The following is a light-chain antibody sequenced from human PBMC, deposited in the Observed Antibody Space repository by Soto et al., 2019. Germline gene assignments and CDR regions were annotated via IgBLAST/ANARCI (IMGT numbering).Light chain of an antibody. Sequence: AIQMTQSPSSLSASVGDRVTITCRASQGIRYDLDWFQQKPGKAPKLLIYAASNLQSGVPARFSGSGSGTDFTLTIRSLQPEDFATYYCLQKYFYPFTFGPGTKVDI. CDR2: AAS. J-gene: IGKJ3*01. CDR3: LQKYFYPFT. CDR1: QGIRYD. V-gene: IGKV1-6*01.